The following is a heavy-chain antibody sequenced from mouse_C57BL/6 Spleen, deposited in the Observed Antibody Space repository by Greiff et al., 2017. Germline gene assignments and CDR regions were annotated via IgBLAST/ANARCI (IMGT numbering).Heavy chain of an antibody. J-gene: IGHJ2*01. V-gene: IGHV1-69*01. CDR3: SRGEDYYGSSYYFDY. CDR2: IDPSDSYT. CDR1: GYTFTSYW. Sequence: QVQLQQPGAELVMPGASVKLSCKASGYTFTSYWMHWVKQRPGQGLEWIGEIDPSDSYTNYNQKFKGKSTLTVDKSSSTAYMQLSSLTSEESAVYDCSRGEDYYGSSYYFDYWGQGTTLTVSS. D-gene: IGHD1-1*01.